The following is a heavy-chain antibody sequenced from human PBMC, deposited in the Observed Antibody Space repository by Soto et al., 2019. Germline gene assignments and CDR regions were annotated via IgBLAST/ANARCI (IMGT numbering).Heavy chain of an antibody. J-gene: IGHJ4*02. CDR3: AKASGHYYDFWSGHFDY. CDR1: GFTFSRYA. CDR2: ISGSGGRT. V-gene: IGHV3-23*01. D-gene: IGHD3-3*01. Sequence: GGSLRLSCAASGFTFSRYAMSWVRQATGKGLEWVSAISGSGGRTYYAASVQGRFTSSRDNSKNTLYLQMNSLRAEDTAVYYCAKASGHYYDFWSGHFDYWGQGTLVTVSS.